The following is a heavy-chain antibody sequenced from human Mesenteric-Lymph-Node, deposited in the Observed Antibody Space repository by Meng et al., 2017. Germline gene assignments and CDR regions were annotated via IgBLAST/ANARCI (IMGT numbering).Heavy chain of an antibody. CDR2: IWYDGSNK. D-gene: IGHD1-20*01. V-gene: IGHV3-33*01. J-gene: IGHJ4*02. CDR1: GFTFSSYG. Sequence: GESLKISCAASGFTFSSYGMHWVRQAPGKGLEWVAVIWYDGSNKYYADSVKGRFTISRDNSKNTLDLQMNSLRAEDTAVYYCARQGDNWNDVGDYWGQGTLVTVSS. CDR3: ARQGDNWNDVGDY.